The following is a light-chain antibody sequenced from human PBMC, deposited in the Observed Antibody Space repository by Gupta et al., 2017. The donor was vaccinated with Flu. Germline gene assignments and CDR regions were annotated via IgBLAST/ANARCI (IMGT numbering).Light chain of an antibody. J-gene: IGLJ1*01. CDR1: SGSIASNY. V-gene: IGLV6-57*01. CDR2: EDN. Sequence: LLTQPHSVSASPGKTVTISCTRSSGSIASNYVQWYQQRPGSSPTTVIYEDNQRPSGVPDRFSGSIDSSSNSASLTISGLKTEDEADYYCQSYDSSNLVFGTGTKVTVL. CDR3: QSYDSSNLV.